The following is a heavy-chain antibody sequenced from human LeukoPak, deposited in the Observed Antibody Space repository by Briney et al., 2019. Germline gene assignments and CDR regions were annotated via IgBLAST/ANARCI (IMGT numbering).Heavy chain of an antibody. CDR1: GFTFSSYS. CDR3: ARASGRSYYYYYYMDV. CDR2: ISSSSSYI. D-gene: IGHD6-19*01. Sequence: GGSLTLSCAASGFTFSSYSMNWVRQAPGKGLEWVSSISSSSSYIYYADSVKGRFTISRDNAKNSLYLQMNSLRAEDTAVYYCARASGRSYYYYYYMDVWGKGTTVTVSS. J-gene: IGHJ6*03. V-gene: IGHV3-21*01.